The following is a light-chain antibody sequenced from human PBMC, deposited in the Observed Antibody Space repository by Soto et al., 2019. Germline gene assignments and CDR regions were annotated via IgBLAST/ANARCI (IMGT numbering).Light chain of an antibody. CDR2: GAS. CDR3: LQYGGSPRT. V-gene: IGKV3-20*01. CDR1: QSVSSY. J-gene: IGKJ1*01. Sequence: EFVLTQSPATLSLSPGERATLSCRASQSVSSYLAWYQQKPGQAPRLLIYGASSRATGIPDRFSGSGSGTDFTLTITRLEPEDFAVYFCLQYGGSPRTFGQGTKVDIK.